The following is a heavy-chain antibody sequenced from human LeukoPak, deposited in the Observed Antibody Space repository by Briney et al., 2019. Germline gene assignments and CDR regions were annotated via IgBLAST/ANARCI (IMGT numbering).Heavy chain of an antibody. CDR1: GGSISSYY. Sequence: TSETLSLTCTVSGGSISSYYWSWIRQPPGKGLEWIGYIYYSGSTNYNPSLKSRVTISVDTSKNQFSLKLSSVTAADTAVYYCARRGDDYGDYFDYWGQGTLVTVSS. CDR2: IYYSGST. D-gene: IGHD4-17*01. CDR3: ARRGDDYGDYFDY. V-gene: IGHV4-59*01. J-gene: IGHJ4*02.